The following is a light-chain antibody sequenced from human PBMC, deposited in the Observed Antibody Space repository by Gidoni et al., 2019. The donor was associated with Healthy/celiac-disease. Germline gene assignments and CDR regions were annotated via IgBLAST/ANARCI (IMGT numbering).Light chain of an antibody. CDR1: QSVSSSY. CDR3: QQYGSSRLT. V-gene: IGKV3-20*01. CDR2: GAS. J-gene: IGKJ4*01. Sequence: EFVLTHSPGTLSLSPGERATLSCRAGQSVSSSYLAWYQQKPGQAPRLLIYGASSRATGIPDRFSGSGSGTDFTLTISRLEPEEFAVYYCQQYGSSRLTFGGGTKVEIK.